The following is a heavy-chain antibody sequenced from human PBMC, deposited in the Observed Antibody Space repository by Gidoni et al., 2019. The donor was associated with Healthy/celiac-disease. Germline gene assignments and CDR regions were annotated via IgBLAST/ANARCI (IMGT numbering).Heavy chain of an antibody. CDR2: IYPGDSDT. J-gene: IGHJ3*02. Sequence: EVQLVQSGAEVTTRGESLEISCKGSGSSFTSYWIGWVRQMPGKGLEWMGIIYPGDSDTRYSPSVQGQVTISADKSISTAYLQWSSLKASDTAMYYCARLIMSGGSFDAFDIWGQGTMVTVSS. D-gene: IGHD2-15*01. CDR3: ARLIMSGGSFDAFDI. V-gene: IGHV5-51*01. CDR1: GSSFTSYW.